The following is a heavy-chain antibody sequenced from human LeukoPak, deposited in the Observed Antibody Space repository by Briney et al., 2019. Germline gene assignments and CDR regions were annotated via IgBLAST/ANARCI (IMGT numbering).Heavy chain of an antibody. CDR3: ARYCSGGSCSRWFDP. Sequence: SETLSLTCAVYGGSFSGYYWSWIRQPPGKGLEWMGEINHSGSTNYNPSLKSRVTISVDTSKNQFSLKLSSVTAADTAVYYCARYCSGGSCSRWFDPWGQGTLVTVSS. J-gene: IGHJ5*02. CDR2: INHSGST. CDR1: GGSFSGYY. D-gene: IGHD2-15*01. V-gene: IGHV4-34*01.